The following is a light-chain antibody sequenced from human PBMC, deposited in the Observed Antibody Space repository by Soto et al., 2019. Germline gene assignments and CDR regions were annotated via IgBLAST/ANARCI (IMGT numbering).Light chain of an antibody. J-gene: IGKJ5*01. CDR3: QKFNSYPIT. Sequence: AIQLTQSPSSLSASVGDRVTITCRASQGISSALAWYQQKPGKAPKLLIYDASSLESGVPSRFSGSGSGTDFTLTISSLQPEDFATYYCQKFNSYPITFGQETGLEIK. CDR2: DAS. V-gene: IGKV1-13*02. CDR1: QGISSA.